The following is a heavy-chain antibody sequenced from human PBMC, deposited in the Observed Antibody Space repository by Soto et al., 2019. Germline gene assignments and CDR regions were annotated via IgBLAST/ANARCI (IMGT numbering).Heavy chain of an antibody. D-gene: IGHD3-3*01. J-gene: IGHJ5*02. CDR2: IWYDGSNK. Sequence: QVQLVESGGGVVQPGRSLRLSCAASGFTFSSYGMHWVRQAPGKGLEWVAVIWYDGSNKYYADSVKGRFTISRDNSKNTLYLQMNSLRAEDTAVYYCARDFGLTETHDFWSGYSKNWFDPWGQGTLVTVSS. V-gene: IGHV3-33*01. CDR1: GFTFSSYG. CDR3: ARDFGLTETHDFWSGYSKNWFDP.